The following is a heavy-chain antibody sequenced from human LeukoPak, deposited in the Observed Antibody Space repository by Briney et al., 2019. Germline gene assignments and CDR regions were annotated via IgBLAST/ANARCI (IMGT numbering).Heavy chain of an antibody. CDR3: AKDQESYAEGYYFDY. V-gene: IGHV3-30*02. CDR1: GFTFSSYG. J-gene: IGHJ4*02. D-gene: IGHD2-2*01. Sequence: GGSLRLSCAASGFTFSSYGVHWVRQAPGKGLEWVAFIRYDGSNKYYADSVKGRFTISRDNSKNTLYLQMNSLRAEDTAVYYCAKDQESYAEGYYFDYWGQGTLVTVSS. CDR2: IRYDGSNK.